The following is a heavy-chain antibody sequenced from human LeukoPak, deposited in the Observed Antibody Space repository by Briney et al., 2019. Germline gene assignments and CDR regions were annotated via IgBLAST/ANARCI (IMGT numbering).Heavy chain of an antibody. Sequence: KPSETLSLTCTVSGGSISSSSYYWGWIRQPAGKGLEWIGRIYTSGSTNYNPSLKSRVTISVDTSKNQFSLKLSSVTAADTAVYYCATADYGDYFAFDIWGQGTMVTVSS. V-gene: IGHV4-61*02. D-gene: IGHD4-17*01. CDR1: GGSISSSSYY. J-gene: IGHJ3*02. CDR3: ATADYGDYFAFDI. CDR2: IYTSGST.